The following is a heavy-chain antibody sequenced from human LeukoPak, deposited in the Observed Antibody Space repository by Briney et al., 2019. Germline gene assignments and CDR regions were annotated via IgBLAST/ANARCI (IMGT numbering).Heavy chain of an antibody. CDR2: IIPILGIA. D-gene: IGHD5-12*01. Sequence: GASVTVSCKASGGTFSSYAISWVRQDPGDGREWMGRIIPILGIANYAQKFHGRVTITADKCTSTAYMELSSLRSEDTAVYYCARDIEGYSGYDCYYYYGMDVWGQGTTVTVSS. CDR3: ARDIEGYSGYDCYYYYGMDV. CDR1: GGTFSSYA. J-gene: IGHJ6*02. V-gene: IGHV1-69*04.